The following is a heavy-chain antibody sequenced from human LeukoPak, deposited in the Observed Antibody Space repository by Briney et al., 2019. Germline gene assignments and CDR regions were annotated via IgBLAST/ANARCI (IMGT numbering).Heavy chain of an antibody. J-gene: IGHJ4*02. CDR1: GFTFSSYA. CDR3: AKGPRSVVPAAIGDY. V-gene: IGHV3-23*01. D-gene: IGHD2-2*01. Sequence: PGGSLRLSCAASGFTFSSYAMSWVRQAPGKGLEWVSAISGSGGSTYYADSAKGRFTISRDNSKNTLYLQMNSLRAEDTAVYYCAKGPRSVVPAAIGDYWGQGTLVTVSS. CDR2: ISGSGGST.